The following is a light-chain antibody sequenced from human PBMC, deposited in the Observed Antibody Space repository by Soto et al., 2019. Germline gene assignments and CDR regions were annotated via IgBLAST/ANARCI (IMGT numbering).Light chain of an antibody. CDR3: QQRSNWVT. Sequence: EIVLTQSPATLSLSPGERATLSCRASQSVSSYLAWYQQKPGQAPRLLIYDASNRATGIPARFSGSGSGTDFTLTISSLEPEDFAVYYCQQRSNWVTFGGGTKVGIK. CDR1: QSVSSY. CDR2: DAS. J-gene: IGKJ4*01. V-gene: IGKV3-11*01.